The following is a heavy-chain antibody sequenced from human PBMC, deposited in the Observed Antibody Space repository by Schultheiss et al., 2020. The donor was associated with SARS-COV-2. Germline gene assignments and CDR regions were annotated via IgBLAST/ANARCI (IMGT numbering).Heavy chain of an antibody. D-gene: IGHD3-22*01. CDR1: GYTFTSYY. Sequence: ASVKVSCKASGYTFTSYYMHWVRQAPGQGLEWMGIINPSGGSTSYAQKFQGRVTMTRDTSTSTVYMELSSLRSEDTAVYYCARGYYDSSGYYYPYYYYMDVWGKGTTVTVSS. CDR2: INPSGGST. V-gene: IGHV1-46*01. CDR3: ARGYYDSSGYYYPYYYYMDV. J-gene: IGHJ6*03.